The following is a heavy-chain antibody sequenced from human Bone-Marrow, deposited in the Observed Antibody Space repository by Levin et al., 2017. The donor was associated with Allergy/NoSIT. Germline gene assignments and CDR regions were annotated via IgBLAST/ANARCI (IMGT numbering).Heavy chain of an antibody. CDR1: GFSVSTKY. J-gene: IGHJ5*02. V-gene: IGHV3-66*01. D-gene: IGHD4-17*01. Sequence: RSGGSLRLSCEASGFSVSTKYMSWVRQAPGKGLEWVSVIHSGGSTYYADAVKGRFTISRDNNKNTLYLQMNSLRVEDTAVYYCARDPGYGDSVEFDPWGQGTLVTVSS. CDR2: IHSGGST. CDR3: ARDPGYGDSVEFDP.